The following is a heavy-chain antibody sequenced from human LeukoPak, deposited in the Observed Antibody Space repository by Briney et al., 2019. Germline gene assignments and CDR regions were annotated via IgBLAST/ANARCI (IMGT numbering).Heavy chain of an antibody. V-gene: IGHV5-51*01. D-gene: IGHD2-2*01. CDR3: ARQIVVVPAATSGGVDY. J-gene: IGHJ4*02. CDR1: GYSFTSYW. Sequence: GESLKISCKGSGYSFTSYWIGWVRQMPGKGLEWMGIIYPGDSDTRYSPSFQGQVTISADKSISTAYLQWSSLKASDTAMYYCARQIVVVPAATSGGVDYWGQGTLVTVSS. CDR2: IYPGDSDT.